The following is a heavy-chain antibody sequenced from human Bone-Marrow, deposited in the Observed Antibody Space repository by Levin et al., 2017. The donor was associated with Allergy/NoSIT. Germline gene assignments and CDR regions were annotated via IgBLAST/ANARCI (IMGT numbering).Heavy chain of an antibody. J-gene: IGHJ5*02. CDR3: ARSTGVLRKFDWFLT. CDR2: INPRGGST. Sequence: ASVKVSCKASGSTFTSYYMHWIRQAPGQGPEWMGIINPRGGSTEYAQKLEDRVTMTGDSSTNTVYMELRSLRSEDTAVYYCARSTGVLRKFDWFLTWGQGTLVTVSS. V-gene: IGHV1-46*03. CDR1: GSTFTSYY. D-gene: IGHD3-9*01.